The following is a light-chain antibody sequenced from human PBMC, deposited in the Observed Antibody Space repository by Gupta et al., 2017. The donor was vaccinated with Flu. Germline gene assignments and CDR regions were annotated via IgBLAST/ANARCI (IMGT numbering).Light chain of an antibody. V-gene: IGLV2-11*01. CDR1: SSDGGGYNY. CDR3: CSYAGSYNFGV. J-gene: IGLJ1*01. Sequence: SALTQPRSVSGSAGQSVTISCTGTSSDGGGYNYVSWYQQHPGKATKLMIYYVGKRPSGVPDRFSGSKSGSTAALTISGLQEEDEADYYCCSYAGSYNFGVFGSGTKVTV. CDR2: YVG.